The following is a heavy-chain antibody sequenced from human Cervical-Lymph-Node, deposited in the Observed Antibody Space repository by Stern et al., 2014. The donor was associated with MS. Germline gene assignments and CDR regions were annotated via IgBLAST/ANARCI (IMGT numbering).Heavy chain of an antibody. CDR1: GFTIDDYA. CDR2: LLRNGGNR. D-gene: IGHD3-3*01. J-gene: IGHJ4*02. CDR3: VRDKGVISAAFGY. V-gene: IGHV3-9*01. Sequence: VQLVASGGHSVQPGRSLRLSCAASGFTIDDYAMHWVRQASGKGLEWVSGLLRNGGNRGYAASVKGRFTISRDDAKNSLYLQMNSLRPEDTALYYCVRDKGVISAAFGYWGQGTLVTVSS.